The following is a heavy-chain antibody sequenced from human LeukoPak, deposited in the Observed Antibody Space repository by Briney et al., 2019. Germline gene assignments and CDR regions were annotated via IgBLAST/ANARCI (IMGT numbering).Heavy chain of an antibody. Sequence: GGSLRLSCAASGFTFSNYSMNWFRQAPGKGLEGVSYISSSSSTIYYADSVKGRFTISRDNAKNSLYLQMNSLRAEDTAVYYCAEGGYCSSTSCYRGYMDVWGKGTTVTVSS. D-gene: IGHD2-2*02. J-gene: IGHJ6*03. CDR3: AEGGYCSSTSCYRGYMDV. CDR1: GFTFSNYS. CDR2: ISSSSSTI. V-gene: IGHV3-48*01.